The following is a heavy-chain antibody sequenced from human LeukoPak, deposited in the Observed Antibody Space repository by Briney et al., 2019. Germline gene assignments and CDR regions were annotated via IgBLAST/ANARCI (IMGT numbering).Heavy chain of an antibody. J-gene: IGHJ4*02. D-gene: IGHD6-19*01. V-gene: IGHV1-46*01. Sequence: GASVKVSCKASGYTFTSYCMHWVRQAPGQGLEWMGIINPSGGSTSYAQKFQGRVTMTRDTSTSTVYMELSSLRSEDTAVYYCARSEWLVHFDYWGQGTLVTVSS. CDR2: INPSGGST. CDR1: GYTFTSYC. CDR3: ARSEWLVHFDY.